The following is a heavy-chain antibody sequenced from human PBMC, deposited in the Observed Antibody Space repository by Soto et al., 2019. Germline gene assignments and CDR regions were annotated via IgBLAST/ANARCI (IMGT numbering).Heavy chain of an antibody. CDR2: ISSSSSTI. CDR3: ARDPPLDSSGYYFKYYYYGMDV. J-gene: IGHJ6*02. V-gene: IGHV3-48*01. CDR1: GFTFSSYS. Sequence: RLSCAASGFTFSSYSMNWVRQAPGKGLEWVSYISSSSSTIYYADSVKGRFTISRDNAKNSLYLQMNSLRAEDTAVYYCARDPPLDSSGYYFKYYYYGMDVWGQGTTVTVSS. D-gene: IGHD3-22*01.